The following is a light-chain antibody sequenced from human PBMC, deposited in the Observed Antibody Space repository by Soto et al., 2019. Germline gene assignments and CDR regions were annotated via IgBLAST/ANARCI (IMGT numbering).Light chain of an antibody. Sequence: LVLTQSPGTLSLSPGETVTLSCRASQSVTSSNLAWYQQKPGQAPRLLIYGASYRATGIADKFTGGGSGADFSLTISRLEPEDFAVYFCQHYGASQYTFGQGTKLEIK. CDR3: QHYGASQYT. CDR1: QSVTSSN. J-gene: IGKJ2*01. CDR2: GAS. V-gene: IGKV3-20*01.